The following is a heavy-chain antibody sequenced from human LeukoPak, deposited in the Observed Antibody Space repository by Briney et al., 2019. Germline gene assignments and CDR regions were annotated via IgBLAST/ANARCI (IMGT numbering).Heavy chain of an antibody. J-gene: IGHJ6*02. Sequence: PGGSLRLSCAASGFTSSSYDMHWVRQATGKGLEWVSAIGTAGDTYYPGSVKGRFTISRENAKNSLYLQMNSLRAGDTAVYYCARGLGRNYVLSYYGMDVWGQGTTVTVSS. CDR1: GFTSSSYD. V-gene: IGHV3-13*01. CDR2: IGTAGDT. D-gene: IGHD1-7*01. CDR3: ARGLGRNYVLSYYGMDV.